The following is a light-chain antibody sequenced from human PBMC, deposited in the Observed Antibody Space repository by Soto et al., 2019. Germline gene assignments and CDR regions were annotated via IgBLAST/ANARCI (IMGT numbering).Light chain of an antibody. Sequence: DIQMTQSPSSLSASVGDRVTITCRASQSITTYLNGYQHKSGKAPKLLIYAASSLPSGVPSRFSGNKSGTDFNLSTSSLQPEDFATYYCQQSYSTSWTFGQGTQVEIK. CDR2: AAS. CDR1: QSITTY. J-gene: IGKJ1*01. V-gene: IGKV1-39*01. CDR3: QQSYSTSWT.